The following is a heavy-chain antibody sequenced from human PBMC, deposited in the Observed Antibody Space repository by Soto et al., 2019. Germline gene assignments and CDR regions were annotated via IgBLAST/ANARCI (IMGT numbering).Heavy chain of an antibody. V-gene: IGHV4-31*03. CDR3: ARTARYSSSWYQVGWFDP. J-gene: IGHJ5*02. CDR1: GGSISSGGYY. CDR2: IYYSGST. D-gene: IGHD6-13*01. Sequence: PSATLSLTCTVSGGSISSGGYYWSWNRQHPGKGLEWIGYIYYSGSTYYNPSLKSRVTISVDTSKNQFSLKLSSVTAADTAVYYCARTARYSSSWYQVGWFDPWGQGTLVTVSS.